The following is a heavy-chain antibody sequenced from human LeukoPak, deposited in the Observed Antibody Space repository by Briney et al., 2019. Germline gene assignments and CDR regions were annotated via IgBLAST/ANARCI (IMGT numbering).Heavy chain of an antibody. J-gene: IGHJ4*02. Sequence: SVKVSCKASGGTFSSYAISWVRQAPGQGLEWMGGIIPIFGTANYAQKFQGRVTITADESTSTAYMELSSLRSEDTAVYYCARTTYYYDSSGYALDYWGQGTLVTVSS. V-gene: IGHV1-69*13. CDR3: ARTTYYYDSSGYALDY. CDR2: IIPIFGTA. D-gene: IGHD3-22*01. CDR1: GGTFSSYA.